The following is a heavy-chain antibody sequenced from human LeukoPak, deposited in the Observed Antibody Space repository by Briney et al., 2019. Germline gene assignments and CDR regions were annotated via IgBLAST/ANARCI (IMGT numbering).Heavy chain of an antibody. CDR2: IKQDGSER. J-gene: IGHJ4*02. CDR1: GFTFSSYW. D-gene: IGHD5-18*01. V-gene: IGHV3-7*01. CDR3: SRDAVDTAMVGYSDY. Sequence: PGGSLRLSCVASGFTFSSYWMSWVRRAPGKGLEWVANIKQDGSERNYVDSVKGRFTISRDNAKNSLYLQMNSLGAEHTAVYYCSRDAVDTAMVGYSDYWGQGTLVTVSS.